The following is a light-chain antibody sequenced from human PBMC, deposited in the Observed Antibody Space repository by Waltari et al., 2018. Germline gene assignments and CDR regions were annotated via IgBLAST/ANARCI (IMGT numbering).Light chain of an antibody. CDR3: QHRSKWPPLT. V-gene: IGKV3-11*01. J-gene: IGKJ4*01. CDR1: QSVGNF. CDR2: DSS. Sequence: EIVLTQSPATLSLSPGERATLSCRASQSVGNFLAWYQLKPGQPPRLLIYDSSSRATGIPPRFSGSGSWTDFTLTISSLEPEDFAVYYCQHRSKWPPLTFGGGTKVEIK.